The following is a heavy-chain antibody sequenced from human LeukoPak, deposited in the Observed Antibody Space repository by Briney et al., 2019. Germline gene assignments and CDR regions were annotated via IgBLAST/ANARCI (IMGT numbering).Heavy chain of an antibody. Sequence: SETLSLTCAVSGGSISSSNWWSWVRQPPGKGLEWIGRIFHTGTTDYKTSLKGRVTISVDTSKNQFSLKLSSVTAADTAVYYCARGVVIAPQTFDYWGQGTLVTVSS. CDR2: IFHTGTT. J-gene: IGHJ4*02. CDR3: ARGVVIAPQTFDY. D-gene: IGHD2-21*01. CDR1: GGSISSSNW. V-gene: IGHV4-4*02.